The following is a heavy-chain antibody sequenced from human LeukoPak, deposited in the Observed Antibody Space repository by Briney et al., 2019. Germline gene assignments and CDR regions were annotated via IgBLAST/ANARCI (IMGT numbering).Heavy chain of an antibody. CDR2: IYPRDGST. V-gene: IGHV1-46*01. CDR1: GYSFTSNY. J-gene: IGHJ4*02. CDR3: ARDQEGFDY. Sequence: ASVKVSCKASGYSFTSNYIHWVRQAPGQGLEWMGMIYPRDGSTSYAQNFQGRVTVTRGTSTTTVHMELRGLRSEDTAVYYCARDQEGFDYWGQGTVVTVSS.